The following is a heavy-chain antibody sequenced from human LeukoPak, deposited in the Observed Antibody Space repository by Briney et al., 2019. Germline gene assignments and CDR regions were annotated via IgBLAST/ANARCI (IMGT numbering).Heavy chain of an antibody. CDR1: GFTFSSYA. CDR2: IRGSGTST. D-gene: IGHD6-13*01. Sequence: GGSLRLSCVASGFTFSSYAMSWVRQAPGKGLEWVSGIRGSGTSTYHADSVKGRFTISRDNSKNTLYLQMNSLRVEDTAIYYCAKGSLYSRPDANDYWGQGILVTVSS. V-gene: IGHV3-23*01. J-gene: IGHJ4*02. CDR3: AKGSLYSRPDANDY.